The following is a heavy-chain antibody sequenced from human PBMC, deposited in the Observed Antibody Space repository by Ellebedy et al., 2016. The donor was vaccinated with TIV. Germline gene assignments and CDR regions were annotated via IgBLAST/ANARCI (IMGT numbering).Heavy chain of an antibody. CDR1: GYTFTSNY. J-gene: IGHJ6*02. CDR3: ARDLGPPWSMGMDV. CDR2: INPSGGGT. Sequence: AASVKVSCKASGYTFTSNYMHWVRQAPGQGLEWMGIINPSGGGTSSAQKFQRRVTMTRDTSTSTVYMELSSLRSEDTVVYYCARDLGPPWSMGMDVWGQGTTVTVSS. V-gene: IGHV1-46*01. D-gene: IGHD2-15*01.